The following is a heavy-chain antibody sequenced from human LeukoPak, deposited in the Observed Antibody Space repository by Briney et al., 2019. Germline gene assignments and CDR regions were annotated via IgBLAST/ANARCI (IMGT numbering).Heavy chain of an antibody. D-gene: IGHD3-16*01. CDR1: GFTFSSYW. Sequence: GGSLRLSCAASGFTFSSYWMSWVRQAPGKGLEWVANIKQDGSEKYYVDSVKGRFTVSRDNSKDTLYLQMSSLRAEDMAVYYCAKLRTGGLRGGSFDYWGQGTLVTVSS. V-gene: IGHV3-7*03. CDR2: IKQDGSEK. J-gene: IGHJ4*02. CDR3: AKLRTGGLRGGSFDY.